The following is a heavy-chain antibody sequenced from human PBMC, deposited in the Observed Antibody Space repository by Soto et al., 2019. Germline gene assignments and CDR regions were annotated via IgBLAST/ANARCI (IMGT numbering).Heavy chain of an antibody. CDR2: VYHTGDT. CDR1: GGTVASSHW. CDR3: AREPYLPKARNDF. V-gene: IGHV4-4*02. J-gene: IGHJ4*02. Sequence: SETLSLTCGVSGGTVASSHWWSWVRQSPGRGLEWIGNVYHTGDTNFNPSLQSRVTFSVDKSNNQFSLRLTSVTAADSAVYFCAREPYLPKARNDFWGQGTLVTVSS.